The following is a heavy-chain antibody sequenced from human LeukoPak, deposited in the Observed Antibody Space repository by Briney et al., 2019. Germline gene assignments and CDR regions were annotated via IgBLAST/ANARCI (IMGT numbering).Heavy chain of an antibody. CDR1: GLTFSSYS. CDR3: AIRYDSSGSPFDY. CDR2: ISSSSSYI. D-gene: IGHD3-22*01. V-gene: IGHV3-21*04. J-gene: IGHJ4*02. Sequence: GGSLRLSCAASGLTFSSYSMNWVRQAPGKGLEWVSSISSSSSYIYYADSVKGRFTISRDNAKNSLYLQMNSLRAEDTAVYYCAIRYDSSGSPFDYWGQGTLVTVSS.